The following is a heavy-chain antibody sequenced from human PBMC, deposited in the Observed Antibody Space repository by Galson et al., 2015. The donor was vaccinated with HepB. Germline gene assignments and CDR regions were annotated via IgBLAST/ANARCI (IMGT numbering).Heavy chain of an antibody. CDR3: AKEQYGMGV. J-gene: IGHJ6*02. V-gene: IGHV1-2*02. Sequence: SVKVSCKASGNTFIDHYIHWVRQAPGQGLEWMGWINPDSGDTNYTQKFQGRVTMTRDTSIRAAYMELNRLTSDDTALYYCAKEQYGMGVWAQGTTVIVSS. CDR1: GNTFIDHY. CDR2: INPDSGDT.